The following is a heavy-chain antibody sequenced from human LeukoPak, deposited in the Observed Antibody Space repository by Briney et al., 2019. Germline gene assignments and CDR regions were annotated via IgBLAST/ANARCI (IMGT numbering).Heavy chain of an antibody. CDR1: GFTFDDYG. CDR3: ARVGDTISTGAFDI. Sequence: GGSLRLSCAASGFTFDDYGMSWVRQAPGKGREWVSGINWNGGSTGYADSVKGRFTISRDNAKNSLYLQMNSLRAEDTALYYCARVGDTISTGAFDIWGQGTMVTVSS. CDR2: INWNGGST. D-gene: IGHD3-9*01. V-gene: IGHV3-20*04. J-gene: IGHJ3*02.